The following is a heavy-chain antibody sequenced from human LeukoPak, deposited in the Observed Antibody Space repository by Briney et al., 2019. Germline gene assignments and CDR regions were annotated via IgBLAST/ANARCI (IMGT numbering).Heavy chain of an antibody. CDR1: GFTFSSYS. J-gene: IGHJ4*02. D-gene: IGHD6-19*01. Sequence: SGGSLRLSCAASGFTFSSYSMNWVRQAPGKGLEWVSYISGSGTTKYYADSVKGRFTISRDNAKNSLYLQMNSLRAEDTAVYYCARDYPGGYSSGWYTDPIYFDYWGQGTLVTVSS. CDR2: ISGSGTTK. CDR3: ARDYPGGYSSGWYTDPIYFDY. V-gene: IGHV3-48*04.